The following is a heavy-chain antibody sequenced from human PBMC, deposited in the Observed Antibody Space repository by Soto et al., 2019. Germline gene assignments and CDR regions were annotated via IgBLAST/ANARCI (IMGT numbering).Heavy chain of an antibody. CDR3: ARGPSTNGVSYYMDV. D-gene: IGHD2-8*01. V-gene: IGHV1-3*01. CDR1: GYTFTSYA. Sequence: GASVKVSCKASGYTFTSYAMHWVRQAPGQRLEWMGWINAGNGNTKYSQKFQGRVTITRDTSASTAYMELSSLRSEDTAVYYCARGPSTNGVSYYMDVWGKGTTVTVSS. CDR2: INAGNGNT. J-gene: IGHJ6*03.